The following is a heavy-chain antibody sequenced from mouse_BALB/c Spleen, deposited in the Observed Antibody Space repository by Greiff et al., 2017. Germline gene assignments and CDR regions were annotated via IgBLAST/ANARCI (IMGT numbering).Heavy chain of an antibody. CDR1: GFTFSSYA. CDR3: AREDSSGFFDY. J-gene: IGHJ2*01. CDR2: ISSGGSYT. D-gene: IGHD3-2*01. V-gene: IGHV5-9-4*01. Sequence: EVMLVESGGGLVKPGGSLKLSCAASGFTFSSYAMSWVRQTPEKRLEWVASISSGGSYTYYPDTVTGRFTISRDNAKNTLYLEMSSLRSEDTAMYYCAREDSSGFFDYWGQGTTLTVSS.